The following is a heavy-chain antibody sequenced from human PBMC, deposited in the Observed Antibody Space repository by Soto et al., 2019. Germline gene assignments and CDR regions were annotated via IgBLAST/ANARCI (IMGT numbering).Heavy chain of an antibody. Sequence: QVQLVQSGAEVKKPGSSVKVSCKASGGTFSSYAISWVRQAPGQGLEWMGGIIPIFGTANYAQKFQGRVTITADESTGTAYMELSSLRSEDTAVYYCARVGYCGGDCYPYDYWGQGTLVTVSS. CDR1: GGTFSSYA. CDR3: ARVGYCGGDCYPYDY. D-gene: IGHD2-21*02. V-gene: IGHV1-69*01. J-gene: IGHJ4*02. CDR2: IIPIFGTA.